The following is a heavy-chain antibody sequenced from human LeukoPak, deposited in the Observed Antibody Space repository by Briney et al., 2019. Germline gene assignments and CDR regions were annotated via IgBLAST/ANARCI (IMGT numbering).Heavy chain of an antibody. D-gene: IGHD3-22*01. Sequence: GGSLRLSCAASGFTFSSYGMHWVRQAPGKGLVWVSRINSDGSSTSYADSVKGRFTISRDNAKNTLYLQMNSLRAEDTAVYYCARAYDSSGYLPRNFDCWGQGTLVTVSS. V-gene: IGHV3-74*01. CDR1: GFTFSSYG. J-gene: IGHJ4*02. CDR3: ARAYDSSGYLPRNFDC. CDR2: INSDGSST.